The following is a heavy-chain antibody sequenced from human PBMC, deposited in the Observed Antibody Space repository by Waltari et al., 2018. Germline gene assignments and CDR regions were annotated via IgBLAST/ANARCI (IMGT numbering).Heavy chain of an antibody. CDR1: GGPFGGYG. CDR2: IIPMFGIP. D-gene: IGHD3-16*01. V-gene: IGHV1-69*12. CDR3: AAHKLGVSQHYYHMDA. J-gene: IGHJ6*03. Sequence: HVQLVQSGAAVRTPGSSVKVSCKASGGPFGGYGISWVRLVTGQRLQWLGVIIPMFGIPDYSQKFQGRLTITADESTSTAYMELSSLTSEDTAIYYCAAHKLGVSQHYYHMDAWGKGTTVTISS.